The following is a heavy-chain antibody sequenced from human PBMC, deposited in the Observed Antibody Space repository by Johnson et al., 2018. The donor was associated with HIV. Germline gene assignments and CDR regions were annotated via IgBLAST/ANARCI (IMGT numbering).Heavy chain of an antibody. CDR2: YDGNNK. V-gene: IGHV3-33*05. J-gene: IGHJ3*02. D-gene: IGHD2-15*01. CDR3: ARGLHTGYCSGGSCYGARAFDI. Sequence: YDGNNKQYVDSVKGRSTISRDTSKNTLYLRMNSLRAEDTAVYYCARGLHTGYCSGGSCYGARAFDIWGQGTMVTVSS.